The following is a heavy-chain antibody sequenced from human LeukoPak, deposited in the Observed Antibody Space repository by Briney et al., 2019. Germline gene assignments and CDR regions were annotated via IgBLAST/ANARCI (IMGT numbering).Heavy chain of an antibody. J-gene: IGHJ6*03. Sequence: GGSLRLSCAASGFTFDDYGMSWVRQAPGKGLEWVSGINWNGDSTNYADSVKGRFTISRDNAKNSLYLQMNSLRAEDTALYYCAGGGHYSSSFSHYYYHMDVWGKGTTVTVS. CDR3: AGGGHYSSSFSHYYYHMDV. CDR1: GFTFDDYG. V-gene: IGHV3-20*04. D-gene: IGHD6-6*01. CDR2: INWNGDST.